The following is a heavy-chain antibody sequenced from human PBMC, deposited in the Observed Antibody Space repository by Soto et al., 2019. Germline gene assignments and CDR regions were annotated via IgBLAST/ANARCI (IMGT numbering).Heavy chain of an antibody. Sequence: QVQLQESGPGLVKPSETLSLTCTVSGDSISSYYWSWIRQPPGKGLEWIGYIYYSGSTNYNPSLKSRAPISRDTSKIQFSLKLTSVTAADTAVYYCARGRYGMDVWGQGTTVTVSS. CDR1: GDSISSYY. CDR3: ARGRYGMDV. J-gene: IGHJ6*02. CDR2: IYYSGST. V-gene: IGHV4-59*08.